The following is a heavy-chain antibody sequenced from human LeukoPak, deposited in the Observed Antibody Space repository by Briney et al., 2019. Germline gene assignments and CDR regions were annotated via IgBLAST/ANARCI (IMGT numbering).Heavy chain of an antibody. Sequence: GRSLRLSCAASGFTFSSYAMHWVRQAPGKGLEWVAVISYDGSNKYYADSVEGRFTISRDNSENTLYLQMNSLRAEDTAVYYCAREVAHCGGDCYSHFDYWGQGTLVTVSS. V-gene: IGHV3-30-3*01. J-gene: IGHJ4*02. CDR2: ISYDGSNK. CDR3: AREVAHCGGDCYSHFDY. CDR1: GFTFSSYA. D-gene: IGHD2-21*02.